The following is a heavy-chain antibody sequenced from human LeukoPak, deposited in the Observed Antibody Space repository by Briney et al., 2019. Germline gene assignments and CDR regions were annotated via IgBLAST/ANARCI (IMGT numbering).Heavy chain of an antibody. J-gene: IGHJ6*03. D-gene: IGHD2-21*02. CDR1: GYTFTSYD. Sequence: ASVKVSCKASGYTFTSYDINWVRQATGQGLEWMGWMNPNSGNTGYAQKFQGRVTMTRNTSISTAYMELSSLRSEDTAVYYCAREPAESYCGGDCYSNYYYYYMDVWGKGTTVTISS. V-gene: IGHV1-8*01. CDR2: MNPNSGNT. CDR3: AREPAESYCGGDCYSNYYYYYMDV.